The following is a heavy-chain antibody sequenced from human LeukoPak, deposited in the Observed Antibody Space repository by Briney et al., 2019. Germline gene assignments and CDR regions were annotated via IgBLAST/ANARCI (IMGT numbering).Heavy chain of an antibody. D-gene: IGHD3-10*01. CDR3: ARLNGSGSYAYFDY. Sequence: SETLSLTCSVSGGSISSDYWNWIRQPVGKGLEWLGRISLGGRTNYNPSLKSRVTVSLDKSKNQFSLKVTSVTAADTAVYYCARLNGSGSYAYFDYWGQGSLVIVSS. J-gene: IGHJ4*02. CDR2: ISLGGRT. CDR1: GGSISSDY. V-gene: IGHV4-4*07.